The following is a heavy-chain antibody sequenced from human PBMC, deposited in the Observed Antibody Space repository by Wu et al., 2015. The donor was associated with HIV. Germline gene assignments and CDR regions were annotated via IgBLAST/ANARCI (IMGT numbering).Heavy chain of an antibody. D-gene: IGHD2-15*01. Sequence: QVQLVQSGAEVKKPGSSVMVSCKSSGGAFNKFSITWVRRAPGQGLEWMGGVIPILGIPNYAQKFQGRITLSVDDSTATAYMELSSLTFQDTAIYYCAREVKGRTTATRFYAMDVWGQGTTVTVSS. CDR1: GGAFNKFS. J-gene: IGHJ6*02. CDR3: AREVKGRTTATRFYAMDV. V-gene: IGHV1-69*12. CDR2: VIPILGIP.